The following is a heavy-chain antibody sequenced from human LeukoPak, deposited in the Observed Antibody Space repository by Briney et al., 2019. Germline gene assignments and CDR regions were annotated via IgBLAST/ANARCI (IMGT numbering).Heavy chain of an antibody. D-gene: IGHD3-22*01. CDR2: IYYTGST. J-gene: IGHJ4*02. Sequence: PSETLSLTCTVSGGSISSYYWSWIRQPPGKGLEWIGYIYYTGSTNYNPSLKSRVTISVDTPKNQFSLKLTSVTAADTAVYYCARVAYYYDSSGPLDYWGQGTLVTVSS. V-gene: IGHV4-59*01. CDR1: GGSISSYY. CDR3: ARVAYYYDSSGPLDY.